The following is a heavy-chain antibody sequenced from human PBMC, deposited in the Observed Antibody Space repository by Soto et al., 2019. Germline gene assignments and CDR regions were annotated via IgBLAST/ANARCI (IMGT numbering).Heavy chain of an antibody. CDR1: GFSLSTSGVG. V-gene: IGHV2-5*02. J-gene: IGHJ4*02. D-gene: IGHD3-10*01. CDR2: IYWDGDK. Sequence: SGPTLVNPTQTLTLTCTFSGFSLSTSGVGVGWIRQPPGKALEWLALIYWDGDKRYSPSLKSRLTITKDTSKNQVVLIMTNMDPVDTATYYCAHSWVTMVRGGQYYFDYWGQGTLVTVSS. CDR3: AHSWVTMVRGGQYYFDY.